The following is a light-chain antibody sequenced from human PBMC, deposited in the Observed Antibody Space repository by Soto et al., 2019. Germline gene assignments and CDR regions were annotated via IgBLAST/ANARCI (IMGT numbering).Light chain of an antibody. CDR3: SSHTSGNTRV. Sequence: QSALTQPASVSGSPGQSIAISCTGTSSDVGGYDYVSWYQQHQDKAPKLMIYEVTKRPSGVSNRFSGSKSGNTASLTISGLQPEDEADYYCSSHTSGNTRVFGSGTKLTVL. V-gene: IGLV2-14*01. J-gene: IGLJ1*01. CDR1: SSDVGGYDY. CDR2: EVT.